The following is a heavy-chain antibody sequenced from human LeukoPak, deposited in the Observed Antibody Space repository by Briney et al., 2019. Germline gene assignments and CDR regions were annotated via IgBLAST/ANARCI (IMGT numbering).Heavy chain of an antibody. CDR3: ARAELYTAMVPNFDY. D-gene: IGHD5-18*01. J-gene: IGHJ4*02. CDR1: GFIFSNYA. V-gene: IGHV3-30*04. CDR2: ISYDGSNK. Sequence: GGSLRLSCAASGFIFSNYAMHWVRQAPGKGLEWVTVISYDGSNKYYADSVKGRFTISRDNSKNTLYLQMNSLRAKDTAVYYCARAELYTAMVPNFDYWGQGTLVTVSS.